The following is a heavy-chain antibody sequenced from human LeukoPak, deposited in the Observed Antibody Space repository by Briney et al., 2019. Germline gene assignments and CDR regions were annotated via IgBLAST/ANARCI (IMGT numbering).Heavy chain of an antibody. Sequence: KASETLPLTCTVSGGSISSYYWSWIRQPPGKGLEWIGYMYYSGSTNYNPSLKSRVTISVDTSKNQFSLKLSSVTAADTAVYYCAREDYSYGLDYWGQGTLVTVSS. CDR2: MYYSGST. CDR3: AREDYSYGLDY. J-gene: IGHJ4*02. V-gene: IGHV4-59*01. D-gene: IGHD5-18*01. CDR1: GGSISSYY.